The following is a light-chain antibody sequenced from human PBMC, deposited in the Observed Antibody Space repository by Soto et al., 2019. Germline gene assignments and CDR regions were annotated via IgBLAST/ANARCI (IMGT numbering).Light chain of an antibody. V-gene: IGKV3-15*01. CDR3: QQYNNWPGT. Sequence: EIVMTQSPATLSVSPGERATLSCRASQSVSSNLAWYQQKPGQAPRLLIYGASTRATGLPARFSGSGSGTEFTLTISSLQSEDFAVYYCQQYNNWPGTFGQGNKVESK. J-gene: IGKJ1*01. CDR2: GAS. CDR1: QSVSSN.